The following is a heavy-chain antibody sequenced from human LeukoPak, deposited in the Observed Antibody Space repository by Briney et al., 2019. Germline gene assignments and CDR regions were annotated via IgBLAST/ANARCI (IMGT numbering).Heavy chain of an antibody. CDR1: GGSISSYY. V-gene: IGHV4-59*01. J-gene: IGHJ4*02. Sequence: PSEALSLTCTVSGGSISSYYWSWNRQPPGKGLEWIGYIYYSGSTNYNPSLKSRVTISVDTSKNQFSLKLSSVTAADTAVYYCARVVGGYVGYWGQGTLVTVSS. D-gene: IGHD5-12*01. CDR3: ARVVGGYVGY. CDR2: IYYSGST.